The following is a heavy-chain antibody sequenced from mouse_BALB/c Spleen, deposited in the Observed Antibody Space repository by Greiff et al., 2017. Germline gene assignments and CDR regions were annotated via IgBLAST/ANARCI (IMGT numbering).Heavy chain of an antibody. Sequence: VQLQQSGAELVKPGASVKLSCTASGFNIKDTYMHWVKQRPEQGLEWIGRIDPANGNTKYDPKFQGKATITADTSSNTAYLQLSSLTSEDTAVYYCASPYVNNAMDYWGQGTSVTVSS. J-gene: IGHJ4*01. CDR3: ASPYVNNAMDY. CDR2: IDPANGNT. CDR1: GFNIKDTY. V-gene: IGHV14-3*02.